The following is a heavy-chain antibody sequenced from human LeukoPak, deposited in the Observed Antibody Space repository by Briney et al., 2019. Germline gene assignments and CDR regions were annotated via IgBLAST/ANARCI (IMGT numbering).Heavy chain of an antibody. J-gene: IGHJ4*02. CDR3: ARGGYCSGGSCLYKY. Sequence: SETLSLTCTVSGASMSSYYWSWIRQPPGKGLEWIGYIYYSGSTNYNPSLKSRVTISVDTSKNQFSLKLSSVTAADTAAYYCARGGYCSGGSCLYKYWGQGTLVTVSS. CDR2: IYYSGST. CDR1: GASMSSYY. V-gene: IGHV4-59*12. D-gene: IGHD2-15*01.